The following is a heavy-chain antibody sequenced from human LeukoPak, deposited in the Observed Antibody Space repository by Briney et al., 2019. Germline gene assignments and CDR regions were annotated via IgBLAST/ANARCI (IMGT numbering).Heavy chain of an antibody. CDR1: GGSISSYY. Sequence: PSETLSLTCTVSGGSISSYYWSWIRQPPGKGLEWVGDIYYSGSTNYNPSLKSRVTISVDTSKNQFSLKLSSVTAADPAVYYCARAHMVRGVINYYYYMDVWGKGTTVTVSS. CDR3: ARAHMVRGVINYYYYMDV. CDR2: IYYSGST. J-gene: IGHJ6*03. V-gene: IGHV4-59*01. D-gene: IGHD3-10*01.